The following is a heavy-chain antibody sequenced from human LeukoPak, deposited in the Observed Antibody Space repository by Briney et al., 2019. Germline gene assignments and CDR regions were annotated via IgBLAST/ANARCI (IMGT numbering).Heavy chain of an antibody. D-gene: IGHD5-18*01. V-gene: IGHV3-30*02. CDR3: AKLARIHVPSGHIDY. CDR1: GFTFSSYG. Sequence: PGGSLRLSCAASGFTFSSYGMHWVRQAPGKGLEWVAFIRYDGSNKYYADSVKGRFTISRDNSKNTLYLQMNSLRAEDTAVYYCAKLARIHVPSGHIDYWGQGTLVTVSS. CDR2: IRYDGSNK. J-gene: IGHJ4*02.